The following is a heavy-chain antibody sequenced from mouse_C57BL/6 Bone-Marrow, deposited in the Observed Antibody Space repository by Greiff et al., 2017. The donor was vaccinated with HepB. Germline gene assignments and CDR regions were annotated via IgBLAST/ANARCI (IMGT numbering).Heavy chain of an antibody. CDR2: SRNKANDYTT. J-gene: IGHJ4*01. Sequence: EVKLVDSGGGLVQSGRSLRLSCATSGFTFSDFYMEWVRQAPGKGLEWIAASRNKANDYTTEYSASVKGRFIGARDTSQSILYLQMNALRAEDTAIYYCARDDYYGFMDYWGQGTSVTVSS. CDR1: GFTFSDFY. V-gene: IGHV7-1*01. D-gene: IGHD1-1*01. CDR3: ARDDYYGFMDY.